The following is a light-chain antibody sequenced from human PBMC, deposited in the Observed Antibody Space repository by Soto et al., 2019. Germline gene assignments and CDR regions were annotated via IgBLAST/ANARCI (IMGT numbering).Light chain of an antibody. CDR1: QTISSW. CDR2: KAS. CDR3: QQYNSYWT. V-gene: IGKV1-5*03. Sequence: DIQMTQSPSTLSGSVGDRVTITCRASQTISSWLAWYQQKPGKAPKLLIYKASTLESGAPSRFSGSGSGTEFTLTISSLQPDDVATYYCQQYNSYWTFGQGTKV. J-gene: IGKJ1*01.